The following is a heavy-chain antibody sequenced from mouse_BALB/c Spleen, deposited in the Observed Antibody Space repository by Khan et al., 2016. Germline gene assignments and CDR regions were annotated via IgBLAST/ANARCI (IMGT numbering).Heavy chain of an antibody. CDR2: ISSGSSTI. CDR3: ATDGYDAMDY. V-gene: IGHV5-17*02. CDR1: GFTFSSFG. D-gene: IGHD2-3*01. J-gene: IGHJ4*01. Sequence: EVELVESGGGLVQPGGSRKLSCAASGFTFSSFGMHWVRQAPEKGLEWVAYISSGSSTIYYADTVKGRFTISRDNPKNTLFLQMTSLRSEDTAMYYCATDGYDAMDYWGQGTAVTVSS.